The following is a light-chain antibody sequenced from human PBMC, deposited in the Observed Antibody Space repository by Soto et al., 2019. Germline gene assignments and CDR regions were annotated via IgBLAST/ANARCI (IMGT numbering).Light chain of an antibody. J-gene: IGLJ2*01. CDR3: SSYRSSNTLL. Sequence: QSALTQPASVSGSPGQSITISCTGTSSDVGDYDYVSWYQQYAGKAPKMMIYEVSNRPSGVSNRFSGSKSGNTASLTTSGLQAEDEADYYCSSYRSSNTLLFGGGTKLTVL. CDR2: EVS. CDR1: SSDVGDYDY. V-gene: IGLV2-14*01.